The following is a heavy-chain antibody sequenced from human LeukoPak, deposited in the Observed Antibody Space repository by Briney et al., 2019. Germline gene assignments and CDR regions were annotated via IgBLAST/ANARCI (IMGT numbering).Heavy chain of an antibody. CDR1: GYTFTSYA. D-gene: IGHD3-22*01. J-gene: IGHJ4*02. CDR3: ARRRDYDGSRSYNPSFDS. CDR2: INTNTGNP. Sequence: ASVKVSRKASGYTFTSYAMNWVRQAPGQGLEWMGWINTNTGNPTYAQGFTGRFVFSLDTSVSTAYLQMNSLRAEDTAVYYCARRRDYDGSRSYNPSFDSWGQGTLVTVSS. V-gene: IGHV7-4-1*02.